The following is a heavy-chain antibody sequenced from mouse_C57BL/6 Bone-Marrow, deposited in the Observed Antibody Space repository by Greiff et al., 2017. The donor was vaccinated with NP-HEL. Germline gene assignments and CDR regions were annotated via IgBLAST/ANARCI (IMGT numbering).Heavy chain of an antibody. CDR1: GYTFTSYW. CDR2: IDPSDSYT. V-gene: IGHV1-50*01. CDR3: ARWVLRFDY. Sequence: QVQLQQPGAELVKPGASVKLSCKASGYTFTSYWMQWVKQRPGQGLEWIGEIDPSDSYTNYHRKFKGKATLTVDKSSSTAYMQLSSLTSEDSAVYYCARWVLRFDYWGQGTTLTVSS. D-gene: IGHD2-3*01. J-gene: IGHJ2*01.